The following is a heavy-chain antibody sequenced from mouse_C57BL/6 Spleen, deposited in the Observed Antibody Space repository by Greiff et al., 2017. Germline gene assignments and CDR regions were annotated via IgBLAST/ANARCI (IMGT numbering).Heavy chain of an antibody. D-gene: IGHD3-3*01. CDR2: IYPGDGDT. Sequence: VQLQQSGPELVKPGASVKISCKASGYAFSSSWMNWVKQRPGKGLEWIGRIYPGDGDTNYNGKFKGKATLTADKSSSPAYMQLSSLTSEDSAVYFCATRRAGAMDYWGQGTSVTVSS. J-gene: IGHJ4*01. V-gene: IGHV1-82*01. CDR1: GYAFSSSW. CDR3: ATRRAGAMDY.